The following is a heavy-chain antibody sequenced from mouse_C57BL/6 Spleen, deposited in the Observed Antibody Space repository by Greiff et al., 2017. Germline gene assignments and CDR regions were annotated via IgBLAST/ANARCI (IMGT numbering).Heavy chain of an antibody. Sequence: VQLQQSGAELVKPGASVKISCKASGYAFSSYWMNWVKQRPGKGLEWIGQIYPGDGDTNYNGKFKGKATLTADKSSSTAYMQLSSLTSEDSAVYFCASDYSNSFYAMDYWGQGTSVTVSS. CDR1: GYAFSSYW. CDR3: ASDYSNSFYAMDY. D-gene: IGHD2-5*01. V-gene: IGHV1-80*01. J-gene: IGHJ4*01. CDR2: IYPGDGDT.